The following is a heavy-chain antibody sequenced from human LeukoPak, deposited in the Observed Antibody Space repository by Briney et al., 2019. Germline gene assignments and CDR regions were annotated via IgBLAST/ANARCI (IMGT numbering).Heavy chain of an antibody. Sequence: GGTLSLSCAASGFTFSSYWMSWVRQAPGKGLEWVANIKHDGSEKYYVDSVNGRFTISRDNAKISLYLQMNSLRAEDTAVYYCARSRRVAAAGRYYYYYMDVWGKGTTVTVSS. D-gene: IGHD6-13*01. J-gene: IGHJ6*03. CDR3: ARSRRVAAAGRYYYYYMDV. CDR1: GFTFSSYW. V-gene: IGHV3-7*01. CDR2: IKHDGSEK.